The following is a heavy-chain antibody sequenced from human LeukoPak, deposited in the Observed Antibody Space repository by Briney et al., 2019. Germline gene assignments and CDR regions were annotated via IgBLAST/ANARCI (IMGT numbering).Heavy chain of an antibody. D-gene: IGHD4-11*01. V-gene: IGHV3-48*03. J-gene: IGHJ4*02. CDR1: GFTLSSYE. CDR3: ARDYRLQFWSTPFGY. Sequence: PGGSLRLSCAASGFTLSSYEMNWVRQAPGKGLEWVSYVSSSGGGMLYADSVKGRFTISRDNAKNSLYLQMNSLRAEDTAVYYCARDYRLQFWSTPFGYWGQGTLVTVSS. CDR2: VSSSGGGM.